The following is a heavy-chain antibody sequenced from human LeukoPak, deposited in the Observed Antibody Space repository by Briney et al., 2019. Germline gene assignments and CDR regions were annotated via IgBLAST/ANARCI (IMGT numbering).Heavy chain of an antibody. V-gene: IGHV3-23*01. J-gene: IGHJ4*02. CDR2: ISDSGDST. CDR3: AKDFKRLLWFGEPPR. CDR1: GFTFSSYA. Sequence: GGSLRLSCAASGFTFSSYAMSWFRQAPGKGLEWVSFISDSGDSTYYADSVKGRFTISRDNSKNTLYLQMNSLRAEDTAVYYCAKDFKRLLWFGEPPRWGQGTLVTVSS. D-gene: IGHD3-10*01.